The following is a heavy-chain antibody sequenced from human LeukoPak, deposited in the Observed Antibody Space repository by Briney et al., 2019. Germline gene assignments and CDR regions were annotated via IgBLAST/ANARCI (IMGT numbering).Heavy chain of an antibody. V-gene: IGHV1-24*01. J-gene: IGHJ5*02. Sequence: VASVKVSCKVSGYTLTELSMHWVRQAPGKGLEWMGGFDPEDGETIYAQKFQGRVTMTEDTSTDTAYMELSSLRSEDTAVYYCATLAYSSGRYDVPYGNWFDPWGQGTLVTVSS. D-gene: IGHD6-19*01. CDR1: GYTLTELS. CDR2: FDPEDGET. CDR3: ATLAYSSGRYDVPYGNWFDP.